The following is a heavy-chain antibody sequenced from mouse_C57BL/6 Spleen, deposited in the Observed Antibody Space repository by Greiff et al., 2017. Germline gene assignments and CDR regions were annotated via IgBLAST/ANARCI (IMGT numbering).Heavy chain of an antibody. J-gene: IGHJ3*01. V-gene: IGHV1-82*01. CDR1: GYAFSSSW. Sequence: QVHVKQSGPALVKPGASVKISCKASGYAFSSSWMNWVKQRPGKGLEWIGRIYPGDGDTNYNGKFKGKATLTADKTSSTAYMQLSILTSYDSAVYFCARGDSSGYAPFAYWGQGTLVTVSA. CDR2: IYPGDGDT. CDR3: ARGDSSGYAPFAY. D-gene: IGHD3-2*02.